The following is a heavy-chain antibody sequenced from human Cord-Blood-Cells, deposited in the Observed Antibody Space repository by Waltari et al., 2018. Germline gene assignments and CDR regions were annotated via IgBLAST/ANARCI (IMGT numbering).Heavy chain of an antibody. Sequence: QVQLQESGPGLVKPSETLSLTCPVSGGSVSSGSYYWRWTRQPPGKGLEWIGYIYYSGSTNYNPSLKSRVTISVDTSKNQFSLKLSSVTAADTAVYYCARGGYSYGDAFDIWGQGTMVTVSS. V-gene: IGHV4-61*01. CDR2: IYYSGST. CDR1: GGSVSSGSYY. J-gene: IGHJ3*02. D-gene: IGHD5-18*01. CDR3: ARGGYSYGDAFDI.